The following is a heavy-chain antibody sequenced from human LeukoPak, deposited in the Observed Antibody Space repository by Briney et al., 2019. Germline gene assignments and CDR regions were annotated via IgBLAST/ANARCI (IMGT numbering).Heavy chain of an antibody. J-gene: IGHJ4*02. Sequence: ASVTVSCKASGYTFTDYYLHWARQAPGHRLEWMGWINPKTGVTKYAQNFQGRVTMTRDTSISTDYMEVSRLRSDDTAVFYCSRDLAMYSPDLDYWGQGTLVTVSS. CDR3: SRDLAMYSPDLDY. CDR1: GYTFTDYY. D-gene: IGHD1-26*01. CDR2: INPKTGVT. V-gene: IGHV1-2*02.